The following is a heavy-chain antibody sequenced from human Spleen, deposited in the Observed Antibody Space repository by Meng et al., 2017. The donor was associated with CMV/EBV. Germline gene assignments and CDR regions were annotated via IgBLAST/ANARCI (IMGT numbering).Heavy chain of an antibody. CDR3: ARVGKGGYCSSTSCFFDY. V-gene: IGHV3-66*01. Sequence: GESLKISCAASGFTVSSNYMSWVRQAPGKGLEWVSVIYSGGSTYYADSVKGRFTISRDNSKNTLYLQMNSLRAEDTAVYYCARVGKGGYCSSTSCFFDYWGQGTLVTVSS. CDR1: GFTVSSNY. J-gene: IGHJ4*02. D-gene: IGHD2-2*01. CDR2: IYSGGST.